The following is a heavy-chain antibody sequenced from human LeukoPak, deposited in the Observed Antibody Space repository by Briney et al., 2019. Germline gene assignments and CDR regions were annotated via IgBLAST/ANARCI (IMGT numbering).Heavy chain of an antibody. CDR2: ISSSSSYI. Sequence: NPGWPLRLSCAASGFTFSSYSMNWVRQAPGKGLEGVSSISSSSSYIYYADSVKGRFTISRDNAKNSLYLQMNSLRAEDTAVYYCARALPDSSGYYPIYFDYWGQGTLVTVSS. V-gene: IGHV3-21*01. CDR1: GFTFSSYS. D-gene: IGHD3-22*01. J-gene: IGHJ4*02. CDR3: ARALPDSSGYYPIYFDY.